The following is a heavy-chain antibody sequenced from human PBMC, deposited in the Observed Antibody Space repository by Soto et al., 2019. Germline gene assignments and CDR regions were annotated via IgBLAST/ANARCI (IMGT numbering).Heavy chain of an antibody. CDR2: INHSGST. V-gene: IGHV4-34*08. J-gene: IGHJ5*02. Sequence: LSCAASGFTFSSYAISWVRQPPGKGLEWIGEINHSGSTNYNPSLKSRVTISVDTSKNQFSLKLSSVAAADTAVYYCAIALTRTMPRGVRRNWFDPWGQGNLVTVDS. CDR1: GFTFSSYA. D-gene: IGHD2-2*01. CDR3: AIALTRTMPRGVRRNWFDP.